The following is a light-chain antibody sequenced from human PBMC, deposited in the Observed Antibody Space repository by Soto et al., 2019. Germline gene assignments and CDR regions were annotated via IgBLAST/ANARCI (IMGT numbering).Light chain of an antibody. J-gene: IGLJ3*02. CDR2: DVS. CDR1: SSDVGGYNF. V-gene: IGLV2-14*03. Sequence: QSALTQPASVSGSPGQSITISCTGTSSDVGGYNFVSWYQQHPGKAPKLMIYDVSNQPSGVSNRFSGSKSDNTASLTISGLPAEEEADYYCSSYTSVNTVLFGGGTKVTVL. CDR3: SSYTSVNTVL.